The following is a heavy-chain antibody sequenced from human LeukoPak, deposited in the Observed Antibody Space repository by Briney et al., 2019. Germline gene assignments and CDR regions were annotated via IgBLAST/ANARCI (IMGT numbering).Heavy chain of an antibody. CDR1: GFTFSNYW. D-gene: IGHD2-2*01. CDR3: ARTAGYSSILFDI. Sequence: GGSLRLSCAASGFTFSNYWMSWVRQAPGKGLEWVANIKQDGSEKYYVDSVKGRFTISRDNAKNSLYLQMNSLRAEDTAVYNCARTAGYSSILFDIWGQGTMVTVSS. V-gene: IGHV3-7*02. CDR2: IKQDGSEK. J-gene: IGHJ3*02.